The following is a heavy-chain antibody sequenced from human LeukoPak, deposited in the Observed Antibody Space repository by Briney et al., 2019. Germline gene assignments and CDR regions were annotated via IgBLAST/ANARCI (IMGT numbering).Heavy chain of an antibody. CDR2: IYTSGST. D-gene: IGHD4-23*01. CDR3: ARELYGGNSVDY. Sequence: SETLSLTCTVSGGSISSGSYYWSWIRRPAGKGLEWIGRIYTSGSTNYNPSLKSRVTISVDTSKNQFSLKLSSVTAADTAVYYCARELYGGNSVDYWGQGTLVTVSS. J-gene: IGHJ4*02. CDR1: GGSISSGSYY. V-gene: IGHV4-61*02.